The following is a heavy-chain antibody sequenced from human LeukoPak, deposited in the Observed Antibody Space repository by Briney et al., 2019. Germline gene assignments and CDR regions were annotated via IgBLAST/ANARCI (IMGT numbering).Heavy chain of an antibody. D-gene: IGHD3-10*01. V-gene: IGHV1-8*01. CDR2: MNPNSGNT. CDR3: ARESRVWFGESPKGIDY. J-gene: IGHJ4*02. CDR1: GYTFTSYD. Sequence: GASVKVSCKASGYTFTSYDINWVRQATGQGLEWMGWMNPNSGNTGYAQKFQGRVTMTRNTSISTAYMELSSLRSEDTAVYYCARESRVWFGESPKGIDYWGQGTLVTVSS.